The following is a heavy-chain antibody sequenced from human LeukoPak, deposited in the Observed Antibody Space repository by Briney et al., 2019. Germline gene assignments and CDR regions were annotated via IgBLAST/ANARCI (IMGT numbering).Heavy chain of an antibody. J-gene: IGHJ4*02. D-gene: IGHD4-17*01. CDR3: ARFSNNHGVKFDY. CDR1: GGSISSGSYY. V-gene: IGHV4-31*03. Sequence: PSETLSLTCTVSGGSISSGSYYWPWIRQHPEKGLEWIGYMYYSGTTYYNPSLKSRVTMSVDTSKNQFSLKLDSVTAADTAVYYCARFSNNHGVKFDYWGQGTLVTVSS. CDR2: MYYSGTT.